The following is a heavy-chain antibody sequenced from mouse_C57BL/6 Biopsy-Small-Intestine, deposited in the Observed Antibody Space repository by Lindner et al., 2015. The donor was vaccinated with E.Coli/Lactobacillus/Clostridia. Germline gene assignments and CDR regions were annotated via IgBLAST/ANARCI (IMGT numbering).Heavy chain of an antibody. J-gene: IGHJ2*01. CDR2: IYPGGGYT. Sequence: VQLQESGAELVKPGASVKISCKASGYAFSSYWMNWVKQRPGHGLEWIGDIYPGGGYTNYNEKFKGKATLTADKSSSTAYMQFSSLTSEDSAIYYCARSIYEYFDYWGQGTTLTVSS. D-gene: IGHD2-3*01. V-gene: IGHV1-80*01. CDR1: GYAFSSYW. CDR3: ARSIYEYFDY.